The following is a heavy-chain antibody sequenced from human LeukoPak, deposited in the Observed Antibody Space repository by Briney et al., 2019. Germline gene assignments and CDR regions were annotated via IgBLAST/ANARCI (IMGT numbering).Heavy chain of an antibody. V-gene: IGHV4-4*08. CDR2: IYSSGSA. CDR3: ARAGNTWFDP. CDR1: GGSISTYF. J-gene: IGHJ5*02. Sequence: SETLPLTCTVSGGSISTYFWSWIRQPPWKGLEWIGYIYSSGSASYNPSLKTRVSISVDTSKNQFSLNLRSLTAADTAMYYCARAGNTWFDPWGQGTLVTVSS.